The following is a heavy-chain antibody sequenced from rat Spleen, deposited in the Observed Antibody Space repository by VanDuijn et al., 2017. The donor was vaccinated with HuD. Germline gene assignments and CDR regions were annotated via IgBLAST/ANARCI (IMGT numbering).Heavy chain of an antibody. CDR1: GFALTSNG. CDR3: TREGHTMDRTTYWFAY. Sequence: VQLKESGPGLVQPSQTLSRTCTVSGFALTSNGVSWVRQPLGKGLEWIAAISSGGNTYYSSTLKSRLSISRDTSKSQVFLKMYSLQTEDTAIYFCTREGHTMDRTTYWFAYWGQGTLVTVSS. V-gene: IGHV2S12*01. J-gene: IGHJ3*01. CDR2: ISSGGNT. D-gene: IGHD1-9*01.